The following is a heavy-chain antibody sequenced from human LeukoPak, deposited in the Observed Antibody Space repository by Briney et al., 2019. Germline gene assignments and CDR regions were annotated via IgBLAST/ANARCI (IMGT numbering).Heavy chain of an antibody. CDR3: THKTAADY. D-gene: IGHD6-13*01. J-gene: IGHJ4*02. Sequence: GGSPRLSCAASGFTFTSSAMTWVRQAPGKGLEWVSTISDSGGYTYYADSVKGRFTISRDNSKNTLYLQMNSLRAEDTAIYYCTHKTAADYWGQGTLVTVSS. V-gene: IGHV3-23*01. CDR1: GFTFTSSA. CDR2: ISDSGGYT.